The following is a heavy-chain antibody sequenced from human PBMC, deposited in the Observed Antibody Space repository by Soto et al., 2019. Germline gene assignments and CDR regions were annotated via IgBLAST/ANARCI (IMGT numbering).Heavy chain of an antibody. CDR3: TRYRWFDA. J-gene: IGHJ5*02. D-gene: IGHD3-16*02. CDR2: ISSRGTVK. V-gene: IGHV3-48*03. Sequence: EEQLAESGGGLVQPGGSLRLSCTASGFTFSNYEMNWVRQAPGKGLEWVSYISSRGTVKYNADSVKGRFTISRDNAKNSLYLQMTSLRAEDTAVYYCTRYRWFDAWGQGTLVTVSS. CDR1: GFTFSNYE.